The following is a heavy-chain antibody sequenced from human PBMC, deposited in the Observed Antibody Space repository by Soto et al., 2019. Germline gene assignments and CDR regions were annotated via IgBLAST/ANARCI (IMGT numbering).Heavy chain of an antibody. D-gene: IGHD6-19*01. J-gene: IGHJ4*02. CDR1: GDSISGSSYH. CDR2: IHHSGST. Sequence: SETLSLTCTVSGDSISGSSYHWGWIRQPPGKGLEWIGSIHHSGSTYYNPSLRSRATISVDPSKNQFSLNLRSVTATDTAVFYCARHGHSSGWFFFDSWGQGTLVTVLL. CDR3: ARHGHSSGWFFFDS. V-gene: IGHV4-39*01.